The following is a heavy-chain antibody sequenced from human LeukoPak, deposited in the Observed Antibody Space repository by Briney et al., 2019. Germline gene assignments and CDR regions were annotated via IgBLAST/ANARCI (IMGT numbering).Heavy chain of an antibody. J-gene: IGHJ5*02. Sequence: GGSLRLSCAASGFSLSKYWMSWVRQAPGKGLEWVSSISSSSSYIYYADSVKGRFTISRDNAKNSLYLQMNSLRAEDTAVYYCAREGRITIEPIPNWFDPWGQGTLVTVSS. D-gene: IGHD3-10*01. V-gene: IGHV3-21*01. CDR1: GFSLSKYW. CDR3: AREGRITIEPIPNWFDP. CDR2: ISSSSSYI.